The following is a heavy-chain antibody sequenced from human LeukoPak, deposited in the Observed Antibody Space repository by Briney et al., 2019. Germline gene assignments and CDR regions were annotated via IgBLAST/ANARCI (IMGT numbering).Heavy chain of an antibody. Sequence: PGRSLRLSCAASGFTFSSHAMHWVRQAPGKGLEWVAVISYDGSNKYYADSVKGRFTISRDNSKNTLYLQMNSLRAEDTAVYYCARDPDSSSWYLSVAFDYWGQGTLVTVSS. J-gene: IGHJ4*02. CDR3: ARDPDSSSWYLSVAFDY. CDR2: ISYDGSNK. CDR1: GFTFSSHA. V-gene: IGHV3-30-3*01. D-gene: IGHD6-13*01.